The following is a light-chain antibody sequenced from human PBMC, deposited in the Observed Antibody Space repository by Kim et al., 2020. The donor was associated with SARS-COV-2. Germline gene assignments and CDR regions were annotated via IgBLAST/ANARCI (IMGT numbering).Light chain of an antibody. CDR1: SGHSTNA. J-gene: IGLJ3*02. CDR2: LNSDGSH. V-gene: IGLV4-69*01. Sequence: ASVQLTCTLSSGHSTNAIAWHQQQPEKGPRYLMKLNSDGSHNKGDGIPDRFSGSSSGAERYLTISSLQSEDEADYYCQTWGTGIWVFGGGTKVTVL. CDR3: QTWGTGIWV.